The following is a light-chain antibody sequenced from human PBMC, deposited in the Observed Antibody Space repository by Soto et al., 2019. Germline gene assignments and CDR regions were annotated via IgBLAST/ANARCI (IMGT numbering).Light chain of an antibody. CDR3: QKYNSAPRT. Sequence: DIQMTQSPSSLSASVGDRVTITCRASQGIRNYLAWYQQKPGKVPKLLIYAASTLQSGVPSRFSGSGSGTDFTLTISSLQHEDGSTYYCQKYNSAPRTFGQGTKVEIK. CDR2: AAS. CDR1: QGIRNY. V-gene: IGKV1-27*01. J-gene: IGKJ1*01.